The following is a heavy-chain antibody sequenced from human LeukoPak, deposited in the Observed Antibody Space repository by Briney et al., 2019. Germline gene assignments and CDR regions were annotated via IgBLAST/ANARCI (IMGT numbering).Heavy chain of an antibody. D-gene: IGHD5-24*01. CDR3: AKGEYHQDGIGENRFDN. CDR2: ISGSGVTT. V-gene: IGHV3-23*01. Sequence: GGSLRLSCAASGFTFSNYGMSWVRQAPGKGLEWVSAISGSGVTTYYADSVKGRFTISRDNSKNSVFLQMSSLRPEDTAVYYCAKGEYHQDGIGENRFDNWGQGALVTVSS. J-gene: IGHJ4*02. CDR1: GFTFSNYG.